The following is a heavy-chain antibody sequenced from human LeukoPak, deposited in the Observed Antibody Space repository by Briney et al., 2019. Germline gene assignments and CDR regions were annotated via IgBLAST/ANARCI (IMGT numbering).Heavy chain of an antibody. CDR3: ARDHGYTYFDY. V-gene: IGHV3-33*08. CDR2: IWYDGSNK. J-gene: IGHJ4*02. D-gene: IGHD5-12*01. CDR1: GFTFSSYW. Sequence: GGSLRLSCAASGFTFSSYWMHWVRQAPGKGLEWVAAIWYDGSNKYYADSVKGRFTISRDNSKNTLYLQMNSLRAEDTAVYYCARDHGYTYFDYWGQGTLVTVSS.